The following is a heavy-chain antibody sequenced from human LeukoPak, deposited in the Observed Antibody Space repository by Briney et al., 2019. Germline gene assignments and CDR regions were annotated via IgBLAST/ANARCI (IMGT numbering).Heavy chain of an antibody. V-gene: IGHV3-23*01. CDR3: ARDFWDDFEYFDL. CDR1: GFTFSSHA. CDR2: INGSGSST. J-gene: IGHJ2*01. D-gene: IGHD3-3*01. Sequence: GRSLRLSCAASGFTFSSHAMSWVRQAPGKGLEWVSAINGSGSSTYYAGSVKGRVSISRDNSKNTLYLQMNSLRVEDTALYYCARDFWDDFEYFDLWGRGTLVTVSS.